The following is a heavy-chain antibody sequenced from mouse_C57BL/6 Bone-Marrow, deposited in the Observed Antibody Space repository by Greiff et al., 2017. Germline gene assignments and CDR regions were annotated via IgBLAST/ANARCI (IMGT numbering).Heavy chain of an antibody. J-gene: IGHJ2*01. CDR3: ARREGIVTLDY. CDR1: GFTFSRYG. D-gene: IGHD2-5*01. V-gene: IGHV5-6*01. Sequence: EVQVVESGGDLVKPGGSLKLSCAASGFTFSRYGMSWVRQTPDKRLEWVAAISSGGSYTYYPDSVKGRFTITRDNDKNTLYLQMSTVKSESTAMYYYARREGIVTLDYWGQGTTLTVSS. CDR2: ISSGGSYT.